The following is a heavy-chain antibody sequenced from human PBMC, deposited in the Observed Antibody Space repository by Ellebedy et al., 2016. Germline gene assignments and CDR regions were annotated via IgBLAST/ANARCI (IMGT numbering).Heavy chain of an antibody. CDR3: VYGSGSP. CDR2: ISSISSYI. V-gene: IGHV3-21*01. J-gene: IGHJ5*02. Sequence: GESLKISXAASGFTFSSYSMNWVRQAPGKGLEWVSSISSISSYIYYADSVKGRFTISRDNAKNSLYLQMNSLRAEDTAVYYCVYGSGSPWGQGTLVTVSS. CDR1: GFTFSSYS. D-gene: IGHD3-10*01.